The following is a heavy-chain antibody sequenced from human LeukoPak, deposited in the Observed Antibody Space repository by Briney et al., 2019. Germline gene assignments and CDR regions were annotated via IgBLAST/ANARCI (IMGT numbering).Heavy chain of an antibody. Sequence: GGSLRLSCAASGFTFSSYAMHWVRQAPGKGLEYVSAISSNGGSTYYANSVKGRFTISRDNSKNTLYLQMGSLRAEDMAVYYCARNAFDIWGQGTMVTVSS. V-gene: IGHV3-64*01. CDR3: ARNAFDI. J-gene: IGHJ3*02. CDR1: GFTFSSYA. CDR2: ISSNGGST.